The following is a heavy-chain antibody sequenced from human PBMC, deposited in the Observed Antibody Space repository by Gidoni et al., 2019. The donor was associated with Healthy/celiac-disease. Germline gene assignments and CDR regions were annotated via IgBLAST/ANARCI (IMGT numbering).Heavy chain of an antibody. Sequence: EVQLVESGGGLVKPGGSLRLSCAASGFTFSRYSMNWVRQAPGKGLEWVSSISSSSSYIYYADSVKGRFTISRDNAKNSLYLQMNSLRAEDTAVYYCARDRGYCSSTSCFPFFDYWGQGTLVTVSS. CDR3: ARDRGYCSSTSCFPFFDY. CDR2: ISSSSSYI. D-gene: IGHD2-2*01. J-gene: IGHJ4*02. V-gene: IGHV3-21*01. CDR1: GFTFSRYS.